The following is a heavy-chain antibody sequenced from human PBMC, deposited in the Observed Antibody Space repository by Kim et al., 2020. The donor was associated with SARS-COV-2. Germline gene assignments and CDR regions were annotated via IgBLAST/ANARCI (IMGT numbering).Heavy chain of an antibody. CDR2: T. D-gene: IGHD6-19*01. J-gene: IGHJ4*02. Sequence: TRYSQKVKARSSITRDTSATTAYLELSGLRPEDTAVYYCAREAVAGSFDYWGQGTLVTVSS. CDR3: AREAVAGSFDY. V-gene: IGHV1-3*01.